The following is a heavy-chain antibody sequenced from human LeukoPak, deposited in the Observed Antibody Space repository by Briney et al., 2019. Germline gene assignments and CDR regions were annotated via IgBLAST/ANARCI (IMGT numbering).Heavy chain of an antibody. J-gene: IGHJ4*02. D-gene: IGHD2-21*02. CDR3: ARDHCGGYCHFGD. V-gene: IGHV1-69*05. Sequence: VASVKVSCKASGGTFSSYAISWVRQAPGQGLEWMGGFTPIFGVPKYAQKFQGRVSITTDESTSTAYMELSSLRSEDTAVYYCARDHCGGYCHFGDWGQGTLVTVSS. CDR2: FTPIFGVP. CDR1: GGTFSSYA.